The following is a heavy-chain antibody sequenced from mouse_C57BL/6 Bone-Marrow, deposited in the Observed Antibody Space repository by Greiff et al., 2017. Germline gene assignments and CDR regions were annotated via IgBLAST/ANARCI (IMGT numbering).Heavy chain of an antibody. J-gene: IGHJ4*01. Sequence: QVQLQQSGAELVRPGASVKLSCKASGYTFTSYGISWVKQRTGQGLEWIGEIYPRSGNTYYNEKFKGKATLTADKSSSTAYMELRSLPSEDSAVYFCARSNPYAMDYWGQGTSVTVSS. CDR3: ARSNPYAMDY. CDR1: GYTFTSYG. D-gene: IGHD2-5*01. V-gene: IGHV1-81*01. CDR2: IYPRSGNT.